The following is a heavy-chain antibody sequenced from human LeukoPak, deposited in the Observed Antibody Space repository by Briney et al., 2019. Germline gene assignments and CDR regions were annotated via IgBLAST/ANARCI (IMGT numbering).Heavy chain of an antibody. CDR3: ARGGSTGWYSFDY. D-gene: IGHD6-19*01. Sequence: RPGGSLRLSCVASGFRFDDYGMSRVRQAPGKGLEWVSGINWNGGSTGYADSVKGRFTISRDNAKNSLYLRMNSLRAEDTALYYCARGGSTGWYSFDYWGQGTLVTVSS. CDR2: INWNGGST. CDR1: GFRFDDYG. J-gene: IGHJ4*02. V-gene: IGHV3-20*04.